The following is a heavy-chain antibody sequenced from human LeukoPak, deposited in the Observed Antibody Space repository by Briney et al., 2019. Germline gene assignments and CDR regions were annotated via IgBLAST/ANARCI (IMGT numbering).Heavy chain of an antibody. Sequence: PSEDLSLTCVVSGFSISSGYYWGWIRQPPGRGLEWIVNNHPSGTTLYNSSLKSRVAMSIDTSKNQFSLKLVSVTAADTAVYYCAREAERRIVNWGQGTLVTVSS. V-gene: IGHV4-38-2*02. CDR1: GFSISSGYY. J-gene: IGHJ4*02. CDR2: NHPSGTT. CDR3: AREAERRIVN. D-gene: IGHD1-1*01.